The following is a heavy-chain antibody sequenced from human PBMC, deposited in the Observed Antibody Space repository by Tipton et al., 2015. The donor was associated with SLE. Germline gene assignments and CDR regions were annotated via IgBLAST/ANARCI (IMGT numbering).Heavy chain of an antibody. J-gene: IGHJ3*02. CDR3: ARESYCGGDCYRTFDI. CDR1: GDSISSSSHL. Sequence: TLSLTCSVSGDSISSSSHLWGWIRQPPGKGLEWIGNMHYSGTTDYNPSLTSRVTISVDTSKNKFSLQLVFVTAADTAVYYCARESYCGGDCYRTFDIWGQGTMVTVSS. D-gene: IGHD2-21*02. CDR2: MHYSGTT. V-gene: IGHV4-39*02.